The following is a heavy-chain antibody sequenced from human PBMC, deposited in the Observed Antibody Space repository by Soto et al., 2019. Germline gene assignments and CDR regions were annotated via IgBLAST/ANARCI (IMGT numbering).Heavy chain of an antibody. V-gene: IGHV1-8*01. J-gene: IGHJ6*03. CDR1: GYTFTSYD. CDR2: MNPNSGNT. Sequence: ASVKVSCKASGYTFTSYDINWVRQATGQGLEWMGWMNPNSGNTGYAQKFQGRVTMTRNTSISTAYMELSSLRSEDTAVYYCARYGYSSGWAPPHYYYYYYMDVWGKGTTVTVSS. CDR3: ARYGYSSGWAPPHYYYYYYMDV. D-gene: IGHD6-19*01.